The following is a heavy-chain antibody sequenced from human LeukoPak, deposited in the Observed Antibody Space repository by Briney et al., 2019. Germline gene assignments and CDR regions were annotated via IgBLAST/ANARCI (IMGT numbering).Heavy chain of an antibody. Sequence: SETLSLTCAASGGSISSSSYYWGWIRQPPGKGLEWIGSIYYSGSTYYNPSLKSRVTISVDTSKNQFSLKLSSVTAADTAVYYCARHLPSITSGYFDYWGQGTLVTVSS. CDR1: GGSISSSSYY. CDR2: IYYSGST. J-gene: IGHJ4*02. D-gene: IGHD3-10*01. V-gene: IGHV4-39*01. CDR3: ARHLPSITSGYFDY.